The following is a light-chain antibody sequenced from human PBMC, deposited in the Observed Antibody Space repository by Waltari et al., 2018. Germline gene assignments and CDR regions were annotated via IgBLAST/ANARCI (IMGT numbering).Light chain of an antibody. Sequence: DIVLTQSPDSLAVSLGERATINCKSSQSVLYSPNNKNYLGWSQQKTGQPPKLLIYWASMRESGVPDRFSGSGSGTDFTLTISSLQAEDVAVYYCQQYHSVPRTFGQGTKVEI. CDR1: QSVLYSPNNKNY. J-gene: IGKJ1*01. V-gene: IGKV4-1*01. CDR3: QQYHSVPRT. CDR2: WAS.